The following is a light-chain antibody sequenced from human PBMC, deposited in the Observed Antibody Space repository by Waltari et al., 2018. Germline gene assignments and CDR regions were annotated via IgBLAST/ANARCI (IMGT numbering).Light chain of an antibody. CDR1: SSDVGGYTY. CDR3: CAYAGFYTWV. CDR2: DTF. V-gene: IGLV2-11*01. J-gene: IGLJ3*02. Sequence: QSALTQPRSVSGSPGQSVTISCTGTSSDVGGYTYVSWYQQHPGKAPKLMISDTFKRPSGVPDRFSGSKCGNTASLTISGLQAEDEAEYYCCAYAGFYTWVFGGGTKVTVL.